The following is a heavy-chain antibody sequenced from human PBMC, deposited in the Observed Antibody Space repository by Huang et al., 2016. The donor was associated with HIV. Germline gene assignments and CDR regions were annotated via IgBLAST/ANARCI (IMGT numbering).Heavy chain of an antibody. CDR3: ARQPYCGGDCAHYYYFYMDV. Sequence: QVQLVQSGAEVKRPGASVKVSCRASGGTFSTNAVSWVRQAPGQGLGWMGGIIPMFGTTNYAQRVQGKVTITADESSSTVYMELSSLRSDDTAVYYCARQPYCGGDCAHYYYFYMDVWGKGTTVTVSS. CDR2: IIPMFGTT. CDR1: GGTFSTNA. J-gene: IGHJ6*03. D-gene: IGHD2-21*02. V-gene: IGHV1-69*13.